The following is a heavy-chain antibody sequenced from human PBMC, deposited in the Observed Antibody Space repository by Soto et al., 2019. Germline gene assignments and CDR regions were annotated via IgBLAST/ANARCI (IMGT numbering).Heavy chain of an antibody. CDR3: ARVTMVIRDSDHFGVDV. CDR1: GFPISSPYS. J-gene: IGHJ6*02. V-gene: IGHV4-38-2*02. D-gene: IGHD4-17*01. CDR2: ISHTGTT. Sequence: SGTLSLTCLVSGFPISSPYSWGWSRQPPGKGLEWIGSISHTGTTSYSPSLTSRVSISVDTSKNQVSLKLTSVTAADTAVYFFARVTMVIRDSDHFGVDVWGHGTTVTVSS.